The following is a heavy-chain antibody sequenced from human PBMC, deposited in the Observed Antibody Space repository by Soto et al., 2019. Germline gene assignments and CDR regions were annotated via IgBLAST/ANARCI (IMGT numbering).Heavy chain of an antibody. CDR1: GYTFTGYY. CDR2: INPNSGGT. Sequence: ASVKVSCKASGYTFTGYYMHWVRQAPGQGLEWMGWINPNSGGTNYAQKFQGWVTMTRDTSISTAYMELSRLRSDDTAVYYCARDGGPSVTTSYYYGMDVWGQGTTVTVSS. J-gene: IGHJ6*02. CDR3: ARDGGPSVTTSYYYGMDV. V-gene: IGHV1-2*04. D-gene: IGHD4-17*01.